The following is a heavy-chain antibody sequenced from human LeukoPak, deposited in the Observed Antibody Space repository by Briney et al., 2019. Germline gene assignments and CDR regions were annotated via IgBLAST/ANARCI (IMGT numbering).Heavy chain of an antibody. Sequence: GGSLRLSCSVSGCTFKGYEKNWVRLAPGKGLEWMAYISIGGSTIFYSDSVKGRFTVSRDNYKSLLYLQMHSLRADDTATYYCVRSLTISVAGTDLWGQGTVVTVS. CDR2: ISIGGSTI. CDR1: GCTFKGYE. J-gene: IGHJ5*02. CDR3: VRSLTISVAGTDL. D-gene: IGHD6-19*01. V-gene: IGHV3-48*03.